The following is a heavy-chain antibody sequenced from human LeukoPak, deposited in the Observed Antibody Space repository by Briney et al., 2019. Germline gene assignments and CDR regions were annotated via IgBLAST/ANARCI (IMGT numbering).Heavy chain of an antibody. Sequence: PGGSLRLSCAASGFTFSSYSMNWVRQAPGKGLEWVSSISSSSSYIYYADSVKGRFTIPRDNAKNSLYLQMKSLRAEDTAVYYCARATVLLWFGEPRGYYFDYWGQGTLVTVSS. CDR2: ISSSSSYI. CDR1: GFTFSSYS. V-gene: IGHV3-21*01. CDR3: ARATVLLWFGEPRGYYFDY. J-gene: IGHJ4*02. D-gene: IGHD3-10*01.